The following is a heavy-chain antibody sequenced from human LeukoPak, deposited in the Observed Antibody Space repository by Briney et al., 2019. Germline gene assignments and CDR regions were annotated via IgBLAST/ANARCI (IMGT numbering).Heavy chain of an antibody. J-gene: IGHJ6*02. CDR3: ASSTSSGWQYYYYGMDV. V-gene: IGHV6-1*01. D-gene: IGHD6-19*01. Sequence: SQTLSLTCAISGDSASSNSAAWNCIRQSPSRGLAWLGRTYYRSKWYNDYAVSVKSRITINPDTSKNQFSLQLNSVTPEDTAVYYCASSTSSGWQYYYYGMDVWGQGTTVTVSS. CDR1: GDSASSNSAA. CDR2: TYYRSKWYN.